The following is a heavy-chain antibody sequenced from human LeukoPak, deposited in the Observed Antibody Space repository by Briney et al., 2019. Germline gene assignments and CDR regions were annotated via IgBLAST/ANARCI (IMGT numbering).Heavy chain of an antibody. CDR2: IDPPSGAP. CDR3: ARSGFSTGFYLDF. D-gene: IGHD6-19*01. CDR1: GYTFTGQF. Sequence: ASVKVSCKASGYTFTGQFIHWLRQALGQGLEWMAWIDPPSGAPHYAPKFQDRVTMTRDTSIATAYLEVHRLKSDDTAVYYCARSGFSTGFYLDFWGQGTLISVSS. V-gene: IGHV1-2*02. J-gene: IGHJ4*02.